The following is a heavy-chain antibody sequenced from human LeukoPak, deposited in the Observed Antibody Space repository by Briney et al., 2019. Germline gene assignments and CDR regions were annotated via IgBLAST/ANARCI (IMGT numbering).Heavy chain of an antibody. CDR2: IPYDGSNK. D-gene: IGHD3-10*01. Sequence: PGGSLRLSCAASGFAFSRHGIHWVRQAPGKGLEWVAFIPYDGSNKFYTASVKGRFTISRDNSENTLYLQMNSLRDEDTAVYYCAKGVGGSANYYYMDVWGKGTTVTVSS. CDR1: GFAFSRHG. CDR3: AKGVGGSANYYYMDV. V-gene: IGHV3-30*02. J-gene: IGHJ6*03.